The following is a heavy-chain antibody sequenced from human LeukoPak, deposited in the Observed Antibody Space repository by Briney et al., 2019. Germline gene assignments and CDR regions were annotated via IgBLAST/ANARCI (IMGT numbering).Heavy chain of an antibody. CDR2: ISGSGGST. J-gene: IGHJ4*02. Sequence: GGSLRLSCAASGFTFSSYATSWVRQAPGKGLEWVSAISGSGGSTYYADSVKGRFTISRDNSKNTLYLQMNSLRAEDTAVYYCAKAPTIYSYGPYYFDYWGQGTLVTVSS. CDR3: AKAPTIYSYGPYYFDY. D-gene: IGHD5-18*01. V-gene: IGHV3-23*01. CDR1: GFTFSSYA.